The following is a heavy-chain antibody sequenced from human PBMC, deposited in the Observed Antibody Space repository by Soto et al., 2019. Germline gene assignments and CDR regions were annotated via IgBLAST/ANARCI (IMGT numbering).Heavy chain of an antibody. CDR2: SNHSGTV. CDR1: GGAFNGYY. V-gene: IGHV4-34*01. J-gene: IGHJ4*02. CDR3: ARAGAALVRGSIGGFDY. Sequence: QVHLQQWGAGLLKPSETLSLTCAVNGGAFNGYYWTWIRQSPGKGLQWIGESNHSGTVDYNPSLKRRVTFSIVTSKEQFSLTLTSVTAADTAVYYCARAGAALVRGSIGGFDYWGQGTLVTVSS. D-gene: IGHD3-10*01.